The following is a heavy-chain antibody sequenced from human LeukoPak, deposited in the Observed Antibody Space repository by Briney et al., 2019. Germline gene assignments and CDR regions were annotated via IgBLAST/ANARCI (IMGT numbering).Heavy chain of an antibody. CDR1: GGTFSSYA. V-gene: IGHV1-18*01. J-gene: IGHJ5*02. D-gene: IGHD3-22*01. CDR3: ARADYYDSSGYKYNWFDP. CDR2: ISAYNGNT. Sequence: ASVKVSCKASGGTFSSYAISWVRQAPGQGLEWMGWISAYNGNTNYAQKLQGRVTMTTDTSTSTAYMELRSLRSDDTAVYYCARADYYDSSGYKYNWFDPWGQGTLVTVSS.